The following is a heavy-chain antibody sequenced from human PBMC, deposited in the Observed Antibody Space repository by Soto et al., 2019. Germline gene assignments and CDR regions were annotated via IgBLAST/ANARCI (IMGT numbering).Heavy chain of an antibody. CDR1: GGTFNNYP. J-gene: IGHJ6*02. D-gene: IGHD5-12*01. Sequence: SVKVSCKASGGTFNNYPITWVRQAPGEGLEWMGGSIPIFGTANYAQKFQGRVTISVDESTSTAYMELSSLRSEDTAVYYCARGRGYSGDDHYYYFDTDVWGQGTTVTVSS. V-gene: IGHV1-69*13. CDR2: SIPIFGTA. CDR3: ARGRGYSGDDHYYYFDTDV.